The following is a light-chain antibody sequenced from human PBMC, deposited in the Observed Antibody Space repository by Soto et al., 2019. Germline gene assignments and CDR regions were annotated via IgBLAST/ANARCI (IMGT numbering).Light chain of an antibody. V-gene: IGLV2-23*01. CDR3: CSYAGSSTYV. CDR1: SSDVGSYNF. Sequence: QSALTQPASVSGSPGQSITISCTGTSSDVGSYNFVSWYQQNPGIAPKLMIHEGSKPPSGVSSRFSGCKSGNTAAVTISVLQGEGEADYSSCSYAGSSTYVFGTGTKLTVL. CDR2: EGS. J-gene: IGLJ1*01.